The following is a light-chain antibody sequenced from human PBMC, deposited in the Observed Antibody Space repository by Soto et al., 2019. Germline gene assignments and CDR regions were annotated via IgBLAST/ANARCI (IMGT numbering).Light chain of an antibody. CDR3: CSYAGSNTYV. V-gene: IGLV2-23*01. J-gene: IGLJ1*01. Sequence: QSALTQPASVSGSAGQSITISCTGTSSDVGNYNLVSWYLHHPGKAPKLLIYEDTKRPSGVSNRFSGSRSGNTASLTVSGLQAEDETDYYCCSYAGSNTYVFGTGTKLTVL. CDR1: SSDVGNYNL. CDR2: EDT.